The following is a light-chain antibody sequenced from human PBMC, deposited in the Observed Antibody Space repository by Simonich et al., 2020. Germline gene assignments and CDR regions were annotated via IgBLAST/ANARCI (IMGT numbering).Light chain of an antibody. Sequence: DIQMTQSPFTLSASVGDRVTITCRASQSISSWLAWYQQKPGKAPKLLIYKASSLESVVPSRFSGSGSGTEFTLTISSLQPDDFATYYCQQYNSYSPSYTFGPGTKVDIK. CDR3: QQYNSYSPSYT. V-gene: IGKV1-5*03. CDR1: QSISSW. J-gene: IGKJ3*01. CDR2: KAS.